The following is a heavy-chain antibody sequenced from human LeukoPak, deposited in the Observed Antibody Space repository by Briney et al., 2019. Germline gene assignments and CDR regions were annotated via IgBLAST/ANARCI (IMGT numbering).Heavy chain of an antibody. CDR3: AKTSSTDAFDI. J-gene: IGHJ3*02. D-gene: IGHD1/OR15-1a*01. CDR2: ISSSSSYI. CDR1: GFTFSSYS. Sequence: PGGSLRLSCAASGFTFSSYSMNWVRQAPGKGLEWVSSISSSSSYIYYADSVKGRFTISRDNAKNSLYLQMSSLRAEDTAVYYCAKTSSTDAFDIWGQGTMVTVSS. V-gene: IGHV3-21*01.